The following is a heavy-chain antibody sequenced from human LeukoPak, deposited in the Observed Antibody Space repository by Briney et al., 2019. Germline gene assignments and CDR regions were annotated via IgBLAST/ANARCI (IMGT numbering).Heavy chain of an antibody. CDR3: ARQGYTYGYDS. CDR1: GDSFTTYW. CDR2: IYPGDSDT. J-gene: IGHJ5*01. V-gene: IGHV5-51*01. D-gene: IGHD5-18*01. Sequence: GESLKISCKGSGDSFTTYWIGWVRQMPGKGLEWMGIIYPGDSDTTYSPSFQGQVTISADKSISTAYLQWSSLKASDTAMYYCARQGYTYGYDSWGQGTLVTVSS.